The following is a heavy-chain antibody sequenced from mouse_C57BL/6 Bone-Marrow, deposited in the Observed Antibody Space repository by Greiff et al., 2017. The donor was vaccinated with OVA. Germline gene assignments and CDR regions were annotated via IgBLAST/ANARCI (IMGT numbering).Heavy chain of an antibody. J-gene: IGHJ2*01. CDR3: ARERQLRVDY. D-gene: IGHD3-2*02. CDR2: ISYDGSN. CDR1: GYSTTSGYY. Sequence: EVKLMESGPGLVKPSQSLSLTCSVTGYSTTSGYYWNWIRQFPGNKLEWMGYISYDGSNNYNPSLKNRISITRDTSKNQFFLKLNSVTTEDTATYYCARERQLRVDYWGQGTTLTVSS. V-gene: IGHV3-6*01.